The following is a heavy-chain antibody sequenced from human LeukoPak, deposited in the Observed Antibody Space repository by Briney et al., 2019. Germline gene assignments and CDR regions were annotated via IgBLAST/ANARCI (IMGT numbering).Heavy chain of an antibody. CDR1: GYSISSGYY. CDR3: ARGLKPPSGSYPHYYYYYMDV. D-gene: IGHD1-26*01. J-gene: IGHJ6*03. V-gene: IGHV4-38-2*02. CDR2: IYYSGST. Sequence: ASETLSLTCTVSGYSISSGYYWGWIRQPPGKGLEWIGYIYYSGSTNYNPSLKSRVTISVDTSKNQFSLKLSSVTAADTAVYYCARGLKPPSGSYPHYYYYYMDVWGKGTTVTISS.